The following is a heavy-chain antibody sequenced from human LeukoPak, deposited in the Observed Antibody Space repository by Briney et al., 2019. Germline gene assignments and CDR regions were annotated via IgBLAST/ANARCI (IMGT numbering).Heavy chain of an antibody. CDR2: INWNSGST. CDR1: GFTFDDYG. V-gene: IGHV3-20*04. CDR3: ANENGGPDY. D-gene: IGHD3-10*01. Sequence: PGGSLRLSCAASGFTFDDYGMSWVRQAPGKGLEWVSGINWNSGSTGYADSVKGRFTISRDNAKNSLYLQMSSVRAEDTAVYYCANENGGPDYWGQGTLVTVSS. J-gene: IGHJ4*02.